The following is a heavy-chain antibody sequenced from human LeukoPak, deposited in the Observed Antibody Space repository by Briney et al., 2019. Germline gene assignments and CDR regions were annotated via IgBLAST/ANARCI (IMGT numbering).Heavy chain of an antibody. V-gene: IGHV4-59*01. Sequence: PSETLSLTCTVSGGSISSYYWSWIRQPPGKGLEWLGYIYYSGSTNYNPSLKSRVTISTSKNQFSLKLSSVTAADMAVYYCARNYYDSSDYEYYFDYWGQGTLVTVSS. J-gene: IGHJ4*02. CDR3: ARNYYDSSDYEYYFDY. CDR2: IYYSGST. D-gene: IGHD3-22*01. CDR1: GGSISSYY.